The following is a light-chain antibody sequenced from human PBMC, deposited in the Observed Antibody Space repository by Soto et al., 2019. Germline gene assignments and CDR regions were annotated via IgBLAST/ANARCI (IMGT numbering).Light chain of an antibody. CDR2: DVS. Sequence: QSALTQPRSVSGSPGQSVTISCTGTSTDIGGYSYVSWYQQHPGKAPKLIISDVSQRPSGVPDRFSCSKFGSTASLTISGLQAEDEANYYCCSDAGGFIYVFGTGTKLTVL. V-gene: IGLV2-11*01. CDR1: STDIGGYSY. J-gene: IGLJ1*01. CDR3: CSDAGGFIYV.